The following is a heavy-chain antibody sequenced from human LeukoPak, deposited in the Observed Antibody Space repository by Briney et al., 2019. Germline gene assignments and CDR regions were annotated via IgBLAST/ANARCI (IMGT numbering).Heavy chain of an antibody. CDR1: GFTFNTYT. CDR2: ISGSSGII. CDR3: AREDYYDTSDY. D-gene: IGHD3-22*01. J-gene: IGHJ4*02. Sequence: GGSLRLSCAASGFTFNTYTMNWVRQAPGKGLEWVSYISGSSGIIDYADSVRGRFTISRDNAKNSLYLQMNSLRAEDTAVYYCAREDYYDTSDYWGQGTLVTVSS. V-gene: IGHV3-48*01.